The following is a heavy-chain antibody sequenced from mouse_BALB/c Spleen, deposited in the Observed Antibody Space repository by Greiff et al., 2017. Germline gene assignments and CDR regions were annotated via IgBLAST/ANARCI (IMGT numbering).Heavy chain of an antibody. CDR1: GFTFSSYA. D-gene: IGHD1-1*01. V-gene: IGHV5-6-5*01. CDR2: ISSGGST. Sequence: EVHLVESGGGLVKPGGSLKLSCAASGFTFSSYAMSWVRQTPEKRLEWVASISSGGSTYYPDSVKGRFTISRDNARNILHLQMSSLRSEDTAMYYCARVLTTVVPAYFDYWGQGTTLTVSS. J-gene: IGHJ2*01. CDR3: ARVLTTVVPAYFDY.